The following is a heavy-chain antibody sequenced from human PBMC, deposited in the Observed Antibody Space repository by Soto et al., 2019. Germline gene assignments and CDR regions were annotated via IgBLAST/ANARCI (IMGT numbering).Heavy chain of an antibody. CDR2: INARNGDI. CDR3: ARDEWVNTAIYYGLDV. Sequence: ASVKVSCKASGYTFTSYIIHWVRQAPGQRLEWMGWINARNGDIKYSQKFQDRVTITMDTSASTAYLELSSLRSEDTAAYYCARDEWVNTAIYYGLDVWGQGTTVTVSS. D-gene: IGHD5-18*01. V-gene: IGHV1-3*01. CDR1: GYTFTSYI. J-gene: IGHJ6*02.